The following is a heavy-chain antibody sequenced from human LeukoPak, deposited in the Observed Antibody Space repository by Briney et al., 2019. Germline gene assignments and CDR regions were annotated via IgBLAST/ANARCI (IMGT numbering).Heavy chain of an antibody. V-gene: IGHV3-21*01. CDR2: ISSTGSYI. J-gene: IGHJ5*02. Sequence: GGSLRLSCSSSGFTVSSHYMSWVRQAPGKGLEWVSSISSTGSYIYHADSVKGRFTISRDNPGNVVYLQMDSLRAEDTAVYYCSRVAQSGPTGWFDPWGQGTLVTVSS. CDR1: GFTVSSHY. D-gene: IGHD1-1*01. CDR3: SRVAQSGPTGWFDP.